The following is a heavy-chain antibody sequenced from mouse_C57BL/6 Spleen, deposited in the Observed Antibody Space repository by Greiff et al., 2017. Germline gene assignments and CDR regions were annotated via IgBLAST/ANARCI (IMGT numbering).Heavy chain of an antibody. V-gene: IGHV1-50*01. Sequence: QVQLQQPGAELVKPGASVKLSCKASGYTFTSYWMQWVKQRPGRGLEWIGEIDPSDSYTNYNQKFKGKATLTVDTSSSTAYMQLSSLTSEDSAVYYCATRRVVAGDYWGQGTTLTVSS. CDR1: GYTFTSYW. D-gene: IGHD1-1*01. CDR3: ATRRVVAGDY. J-gene: IGHJ2*01. CDR2: IDPSDSYT.